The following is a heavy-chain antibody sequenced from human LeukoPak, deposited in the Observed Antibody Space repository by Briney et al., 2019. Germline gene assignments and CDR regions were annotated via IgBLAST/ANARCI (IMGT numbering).Heavy chain of an antibody. CDR2: IYYSGST. V-gene: IGHV4-59*11. D-gene: IGHD3-3*01. CDR3: ARSYDFWSGYPRWYYYYMDV. CDR1: GGSISSHY. J-gene: IGHJ6*03. Sequence: SETLSLTCTVSGGSISSHYRSWIRQPPGKGLEWIGYIYYSGSTNYNPSLKSRVTISVDTSKNQFSLKLSSVTAADTAVYFCARSYDFWSGYPRWYYYYMDVWGKGTTVTVSS.